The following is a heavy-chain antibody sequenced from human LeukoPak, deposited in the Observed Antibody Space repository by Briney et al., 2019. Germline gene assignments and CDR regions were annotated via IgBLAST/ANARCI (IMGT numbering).Heavy chain of an antibody. V-gene: IGHV3-30*02. CDR1: GFTFSSYG. J-gene: IGHJ4*02. CDR3: AKWVWADSSGYYLD. D-gene: IGHD3-22*01. Sequence: GGSLRLSCAASGFTFSSYGMHWVRQAPGKGLEWVAFIRYDGSNKYYADSVKGRFTISRDNSKNTLYLQMNSLRAEDTAVYYCAKWVWADSSGYYLDWGQGTLVTVSS. CDR2: IRYDGSNK.